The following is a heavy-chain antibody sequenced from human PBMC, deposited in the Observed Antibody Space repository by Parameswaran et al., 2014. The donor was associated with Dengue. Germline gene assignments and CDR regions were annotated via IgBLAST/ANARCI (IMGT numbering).Heavy chain of an antibody. CDR2: IHPPTGAT. Sequence: WVRQAPGQGLEWVGRIHPPTGATDYAPKFQGRATVTADTSINAAYMQLSSLKSDDTAVYYCAKTRRAALEEFDYWGQGTLVTVSS. V-gene: IGHV1-2*06. J-gene: IGHJ4*02. CDR3: AKTRRAALEEFDY. D-gene: IGHD1-1*01.